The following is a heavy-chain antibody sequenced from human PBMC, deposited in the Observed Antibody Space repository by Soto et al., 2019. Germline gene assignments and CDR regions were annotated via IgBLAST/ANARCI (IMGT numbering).Heavy chain of an antibody. Sequence: QVQLVQSGAEVKKPGASVKVSCKASGYTFTSYAMHWVRQAPGQRLEWMGWINAGNGNTKYSQKFQGSVTITRDTSASTAYMELSSLSSEDTAVYYCARGDYYDIHDYWGQGTLVTVSS. V-gene: IGHV1-3*01. J-gene: IGHJ4*02. CDR3: ARGDYYDIHDY. D-gene: IGHD3-22*01. CDR2: INAGNGNT. CDR1: GYTFTSYA.